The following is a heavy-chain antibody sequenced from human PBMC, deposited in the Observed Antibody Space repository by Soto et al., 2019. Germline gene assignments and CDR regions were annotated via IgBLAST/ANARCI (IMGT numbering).Heavy chain of an antibody. CDR1: GYTFTDYY. CDR3: AKDQGGYMVSGMDV. D-gene: IGHD2-2*02. Sequence: QVQLVHSRAEVKKPGASVNVSCKASGYTFTDYYIYWLRQAPGHGLEWMGWINPNSGATNYAHNFQGRVTMTRDTSIRAAYMELSRLSSDDTAVYYCAKDQGGYMVSGMDVWGQGTTVIVSS. CDR2: INPNSGAT. J-gene: IGHJ6*02. V-gene: IGHV1-2*02.